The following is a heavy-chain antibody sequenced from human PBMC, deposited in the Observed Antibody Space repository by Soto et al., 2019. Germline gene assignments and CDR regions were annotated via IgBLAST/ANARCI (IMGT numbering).Heavy chain of an antibody. D-gene: IGHD1-20*01. V-gene: IGHV4-39*01. J-gene: IGHJ6*02. Sequence: PSETLSLTCTVSGCSISSSSYYWGWIRQPPGKGLEWIGSIYYSGSTYYNPSLKSRVTISVDTSKNQFSLKLSSVTAADTAVYYCARDNWNEDYYYYYGMDVWGQGTTVTVSS. CDR1: GCSISSSSYY. CDR3: ARDNWNEDYYYYYGMDV. CDR2: IYYSGST.